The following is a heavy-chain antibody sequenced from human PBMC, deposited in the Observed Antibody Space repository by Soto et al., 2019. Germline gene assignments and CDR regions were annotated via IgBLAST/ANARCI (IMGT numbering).Heavy chain of an antibody. J-gene: IGHJ4*02. CDR3: AKQVRDGTSSPYYFDY. V-gene: IGHV3-23*01. D-gene: IGHD6-6*01. Sequence: GGSLRLSCAGSGFTFSNYAMSWVRQAPRKGLEWVSAISSAVNTYYADSVKGRFTISRDNSKNTLSLQMNSLRAEDTAVYYCAKQVRDGTSSPYYFDYWGQGTLVTVSS. CDR2: ISSAVNT. CDR1: GFTFSNYA.